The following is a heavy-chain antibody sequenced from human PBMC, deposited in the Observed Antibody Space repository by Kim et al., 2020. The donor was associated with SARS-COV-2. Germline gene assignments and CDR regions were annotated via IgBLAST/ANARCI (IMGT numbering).Heavy chain of an antibody. CDR1: GGSLSRYL. CDR3: ARNNGDYTGNGYYSDGLDV. J-gene: IGHJ6*01. V-gene: IGHV4-59*13. D-gene: IGHD4-17*01. Sequence: SETLSLTCTVSGGSLSRYLWTWIRQPPGKGLEWIGHIYYTGSTDYSPSLRSRVTMSVDTSKNQFSLNLSSVTAADTAVYFCARNNGDYTGNGYYSDGLDV. CDR2: IYYTGST.